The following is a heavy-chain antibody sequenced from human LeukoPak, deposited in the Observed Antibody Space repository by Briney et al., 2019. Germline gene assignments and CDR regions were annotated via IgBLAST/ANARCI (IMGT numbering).Heavy chain of an antibody. D-gene: IGHD3-22*01. CDR3: ARARDYYDSSGFDY. J-gene: IGHJ4*02. CDR1: GFTFSSYA. Sequence: PGGSLRLSCAASGFTFSSYAMHWVRQAPGKGLEWVAVISYDGSNKYYADSVKGRFTISRDNSKNTLYLQMNSLRAEDTAVYYCARARDYYDSSGFDYWGQRTLVTVSS. CDR2: ISYDGSNK. V-gene: IGHV3-30*04.